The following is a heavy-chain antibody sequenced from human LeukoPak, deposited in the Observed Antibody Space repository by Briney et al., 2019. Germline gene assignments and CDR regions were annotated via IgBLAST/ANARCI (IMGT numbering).Heavy chain of an antibody. Sequence: SETLSLTCAVYGGSFSGYYWSWIRQPPGKGLEWIGEINHSGSTNYNPSLKSRVTISVDMSKNQFSLKLSSVTAADTAVYYCARGRQTYYYDSSGRAFDIWGQGTMVTVSS. CDR3: ARGRQTYYYDSSGRAFDI. CDR2: INHSGST. D-gene: IGHD3-22*01. J-gene: IGHJ3*02. V-gene: IGHV4-34*01. CDR1: GGSFSGYY.